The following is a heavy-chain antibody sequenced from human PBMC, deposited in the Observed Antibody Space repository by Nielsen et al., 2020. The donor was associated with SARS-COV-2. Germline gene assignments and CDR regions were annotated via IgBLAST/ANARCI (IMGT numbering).Heavy chain of an antibody. CDR2: ISYEGSQT. Sequence: GGSLRLSCAASGFTFNNFGFYWVRQAPGKGLEWVASISYEGSQTYYAESLTGRFTVSRDTSKNTVYLQMNRLSVEDTAVYHCAKRRAVVMLTFGGEGAMDVWGQGTTVSVSS. V-gene: IGHV3-30*18. CDR1: GFTFNNFG. D-gene: IGHD3-16*01. J-gene: IGHJ6*02. CDR3: AKRRAVVMLTFGGEGAMDV.